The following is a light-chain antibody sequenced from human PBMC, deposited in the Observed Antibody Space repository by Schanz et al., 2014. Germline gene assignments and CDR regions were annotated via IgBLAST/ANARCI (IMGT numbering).Light chain of an antibody. CDR2: SVN. CDR3: AAWDDSLTGWV. Sequence: QSVLTQPPSVSGAPGQRVTISCSGSSSNIGAGYDVHWYQQLPGTAPKLLIYSVNQRPSGVPDRFSGSKSGTSASLAISGLRSEDEADYYCAAWDDSLTGWVFGGGTKVTVL. V-gene: IGLV1-47*02. CDR1: SSNIGAGYD. J-gene: IGLJ3*02.